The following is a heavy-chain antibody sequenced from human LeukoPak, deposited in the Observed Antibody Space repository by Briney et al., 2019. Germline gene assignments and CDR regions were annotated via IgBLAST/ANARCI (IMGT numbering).Heavy chain of an antibody. CDR3: ARSRLRFLQWDY. CDR1: GDAFTNYC. D-gene: IGHD3-3*01. Sequence: ASVKVSCKAPGDAFTNYCFYWVRQTPRHGLEWMGIVDPSVATPTYAERFQGRVTMTRDASTGTVYMEPRSLKGEDTAVYYCARSRLRFLQWDYWGQGTVVTVSS. V-gene: IGHV1-46*01. CDR2: VDPSVATP. J-gene: IGHJ4*02.